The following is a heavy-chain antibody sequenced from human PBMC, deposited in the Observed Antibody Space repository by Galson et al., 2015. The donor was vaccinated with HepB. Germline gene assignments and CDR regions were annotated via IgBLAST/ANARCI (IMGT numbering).Heavy chain of an antibody. CDR1: GYSFTMNS. J-gene: IGHJ6*02. V-gene: IGHV7-4-1*02. D-gene: IGHD3-16*01. Sequence: SVKVSCKASGYSFTMNSMHWVRRAPGQGLEWMGWIATDTGKPTYGQGFRGRFVFSVDPSVSTAYLQINSLRAEDTATYYCARVVSRLGMDVWGQGTAVTVSS. CDR3: ARVVSRLGMDV. CDR2: IATDTGKP.